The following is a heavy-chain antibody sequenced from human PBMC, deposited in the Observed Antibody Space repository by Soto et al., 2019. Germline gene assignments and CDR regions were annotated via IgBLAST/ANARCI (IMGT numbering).Heavy chain of an antibody. D-gene: IGHD5-18*01. CDR2: IGGSGTST. CDR1: AFTFSSYA. Sequence: EVQLLESGGGLVQPGGSLRLSCAASAFTFSSYAMTWVRQAPGTGLEWVSGIGGSGTSTYYADSVKGRFTISRDNSKDTLYLHMHSLRADHAAVYYCARGCFKYSYPWNWNFAFWGRGTLVTASS. CDR3: ARGCFKYSYPWNWNFAF. V-gene: IGHV3-23*01. J-gene: IGHJ2*01.